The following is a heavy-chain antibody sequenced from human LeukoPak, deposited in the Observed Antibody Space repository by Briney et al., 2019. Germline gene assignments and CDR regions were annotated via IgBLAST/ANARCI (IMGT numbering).Heavy chain of an antibody. V-gene: IGHV3-23*01. CDR3: ARVAGWHWFDP. Sequence: GGSLRLSCAASGFTFDDYGMSWVRQAPGRGLEWVSSIRPSGDNTYYGDSVKGRFTISRDNSKNTVYLQMNNMRVDDTAIYYCARVAGWHWFDPWGQGTLVTVSS. CDR2: IRPSGDNT. CDR1: GFTFDDYG. D-gene: IGHD6-19*01. J-gene: IGHJ5*02.